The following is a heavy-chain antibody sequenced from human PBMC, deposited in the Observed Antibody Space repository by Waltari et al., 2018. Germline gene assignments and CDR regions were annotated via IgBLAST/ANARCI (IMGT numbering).Heavy chain of an antibody. Sequence: QVQIQQWGAGLLKSSETLSLTCAVYGGSFSGYYWSWFRQPPGKGLEWIGDIDYSGSTNYSPSIESRVTISVDTSKNQFSLRLTSVTGADTSVYYCARGRLRAGFDSWGHGTLVTVSS. D-gene: IGHD3-16*01. J-gene: IGHJ5*01. CDR1: GGSFSGYY. CDR2: IDYSGST. CDR3: ARGRLRAGFDS. V-gene: IGHV4-34*01.